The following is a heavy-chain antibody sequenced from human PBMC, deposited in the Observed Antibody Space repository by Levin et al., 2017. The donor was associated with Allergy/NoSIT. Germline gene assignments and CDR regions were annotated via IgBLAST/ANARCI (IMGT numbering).Heavy chain of an antibody. CDR3: ARNRIIVSGGNDYYYGMDV. Sequence: GSLRLSCSVSGGSVSSGTYYWSWIRRPPGKGLEWIGYINYRGVPKYNPSLKSRVTISVDTSKNEFSLKVTSVTAADTAVYYCARNRIIVSGGNDYYYGMDVWGQGTTVTVSS. CDR2: INYRGVP. V-gene: IGHV4-61*01. J-gene: IGHJ6*02. CDR1: GGSVSSGTYY. D-gene: IGHD5/OR15-5a*01.